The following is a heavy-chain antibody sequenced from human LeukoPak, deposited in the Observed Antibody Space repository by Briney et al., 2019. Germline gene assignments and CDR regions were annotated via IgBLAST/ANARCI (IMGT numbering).Heavy chain of an antibody. J-gene: IGHJ4*02. CDR3: ARGLRGTMIGPRFFRN. CDR2: INHSGST. CDR1: GGPFSGYY. Sequence: SETLSLTCAVYGGPFSGYYWSWIRQPPGKGLEWIGEINHSGSTNYNPSLKSRVTISVDTSKNQFSLKLSSVTAADTAVYYCARGLRGTMIGPRFFRNWGQGTLVTVSS. D-gene: IGHD3-22*01. V-gene: IGHV4-34*01.